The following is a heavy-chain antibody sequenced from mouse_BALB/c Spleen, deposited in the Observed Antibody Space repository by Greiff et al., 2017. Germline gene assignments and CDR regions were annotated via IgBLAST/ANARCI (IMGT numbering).Heavy chain of an antibody. CDR3: ARSDYYGSRFLYAMDY. CDR1: GFTFSSFG. J-gene: IGHJ4*01. CDR2: ISSGSSTI. D-gene: IGHD1-1*01. Sequence: EVMLVESGGGLVQPGGSRKLSCAASGFTFSSFGMHWVRQAPEKGLEWVAYISSGSSTIYYADTVKGRFTISRDNPKNTLFLQMTSLRSEDTAMYYCARSDYYGSRFLYAMDYWGQGTSVTVSS. V-gene: IGHV5-17*02.